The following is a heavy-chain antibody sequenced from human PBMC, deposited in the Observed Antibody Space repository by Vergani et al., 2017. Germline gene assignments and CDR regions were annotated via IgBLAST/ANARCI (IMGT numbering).Heavy chain of an antibody. D-gene: IGHD3-3*01. J-gene: IGHJ6*02. CDR2: INSDGSST. CDR3: ARDLLPNYDFWSGYSHAYYYYYGMDV. Sequence: DVQLVESGGGLVQPGGSLRLSCAASGFTFSSYWMHWVRQAPGKGLVWVSRINSDGSSTSYADSVKGRFTISRDNAKNTLYLQMNSLRAEDTAVYYCARDLLPNYDFWSGYSHAYYYYYGMDVWGQGTTVTVSS. V-gene: IGHV3-74*01. CDR1: GFTFSSYW.